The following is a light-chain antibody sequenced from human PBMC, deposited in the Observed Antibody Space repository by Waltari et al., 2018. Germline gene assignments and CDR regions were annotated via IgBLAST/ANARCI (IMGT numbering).Light chain of an antibody. CDR3: QQYGSSPPIT. V-gene: IGKV3-20*01. J-gene: IGKJ5*01. CDR1: QSVSSSY. Sequence: EIVLTQSPGTLSLSPGERATLSCRASQSVSSSYLAWYQQKPGQAPRLLIYVASSRATGIPDRFSGSGSGTDFTLTISRLAPEDFAVYYCQQYGSSPPITFGQGTRLEIK. CDR2: VAS.